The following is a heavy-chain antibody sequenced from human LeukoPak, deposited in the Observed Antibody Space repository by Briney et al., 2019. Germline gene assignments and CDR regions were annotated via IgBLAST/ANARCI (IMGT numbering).Heavy chain of an antibody. V-gene: IGHV3-21*04. CDR3: AKDSSSSAVVVAATYSFDY. CDR1: GFTFSIYS. J-gene: IGHJ4*02. CDR2: IGGSSTSI. D-gene: IGHD2-15*01. Sequence: PGGSLRLSCAASGFTFSIYSMKWVRQAPGKGLELVSSIGGSSTSIYHADSVKGRFTISRDNSKNTLYLQMNSLRAEDTAVYYCAKDSSSSAVVVAATYSFDYWGQGTLVTVSS.